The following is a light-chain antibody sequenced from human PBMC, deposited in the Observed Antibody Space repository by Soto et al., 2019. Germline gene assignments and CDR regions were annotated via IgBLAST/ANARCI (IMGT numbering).Light chain of an antibody. Sequence: QAVLTQPASVSGSPGQSITISCTGTSNDVGGYNYVSWYQQHPGEAPKLIIYDVSDRPSGVSNRFSGSKSADTASLTISGLRAEDEADYYCSSYTSTSSVIFGGGTKLTVL. CDR2: DVS. CDR1: SNDVGGYNY. CDR3: SSYTSTSSVI. J-gene: IGLJ2*01. V-gene: IGLV2-14*03.